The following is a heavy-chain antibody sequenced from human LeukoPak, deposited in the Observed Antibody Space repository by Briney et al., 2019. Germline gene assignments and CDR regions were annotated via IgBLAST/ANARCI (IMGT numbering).Heavy chain of an antibody. Sequence: GGSLRLSCAASKFAFSSYAMSWVRQAPGKGLEWVSAISGGGGNTYYADSVKGRITISRDNSKNTLYLQMNSLRAEDTAVYYCGKNRYSGSSSPFDIWGQGTMVTVSS. CDR2: ISGGGGNT. D-gene: IGHD1-26*01. J-gene: IGHJ3*02. V-gene: IGHV3-23*01. CDR1: KFAFSSYA. CDR3: GKNRYSGSSSPFDI.